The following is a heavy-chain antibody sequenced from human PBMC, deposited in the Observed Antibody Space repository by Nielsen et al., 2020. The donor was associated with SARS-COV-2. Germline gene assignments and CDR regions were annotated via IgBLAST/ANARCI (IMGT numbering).Heavy chain of an antibody. CDR3: ARVLRFGEHWFDP. CDR1: GYTFTGYY. J-gene: IGHJ5*02. D-gene: IGHD3-10*01. V-gene: IGHV1-2*06. Sequence: ASVKVSCKASGYTFTGYYMHWVRQAPGQGLEWMGRINPNSGGTNYAQKFQGRVTMTRDTSISTAYMELSRLRSDDTAVYYCARVLRFGEHWFDPWGQGTLVTVSS. CDR2: INPNSGGT.